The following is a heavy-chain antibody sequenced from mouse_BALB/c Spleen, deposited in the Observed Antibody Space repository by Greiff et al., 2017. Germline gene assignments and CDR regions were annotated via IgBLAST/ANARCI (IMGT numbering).Heavy chain of an antibody. J-gene: IGHJ4*01. CDR3: ARGLYYGSSYAMDD. D-gene: IGHD1-1*01. CDR2: ISSGGST. CDR1: GFTFSSYA. V-gene: IGHV5-6-5*01. Sequence: EVQLVESGGGLVKPGGSLKLSCAASGFTFSSYAMSWVRQTPEQRLEWVASISSGGSTYYPDSVKGRFTISRDNARNILYLQMSSLRSEDTAMYYCARGLYYGSSYAMDDWGQGTSVTVSS.